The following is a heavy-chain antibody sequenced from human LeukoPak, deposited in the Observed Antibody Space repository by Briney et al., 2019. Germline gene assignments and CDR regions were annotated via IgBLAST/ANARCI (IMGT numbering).Heavy chain of an antibody. J-gene: IGHJ6*03. CDR3: ARGRRVPAAIYYYYYYMDV. Sequence: SETLSLTCTVSGGSISSYYWSWIRQPPGKGLEWIGYIYYSGSTNYNPSLRSRVTISVDTSKNQFSLRLSSVTAADTAVYYCARGRRVPAAIYYYYYYMDVWGKGTTVTISS. CDR1: GGSISSYY. D-gene: IGHD2-2*01. CDR2: IYYSGST. V-gene: IGHV4-59*01.